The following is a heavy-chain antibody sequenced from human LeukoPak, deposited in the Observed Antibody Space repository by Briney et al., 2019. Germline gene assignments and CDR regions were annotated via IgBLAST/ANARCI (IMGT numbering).Heavy chain of an antibody. CDR3: ARVSCSSTSCSDAFDI. V-gene: IGHV3-30-3*01. CDR2: ISYDGSNK. Sequence: PGRSLRLSCAASGFTFSSYAMHWVRQAPGKGLEWVAVISYDGSNKYYADSVKGRFTISRDNSKNTLYLQMNSLRAEDTAVYYCARVSCSSTSCSDAFDIWGQGTMVTVSS. CDR1: GFTFSSYA. J-gene: IGHJ3*02. D-gene: IGHD2-2*01.